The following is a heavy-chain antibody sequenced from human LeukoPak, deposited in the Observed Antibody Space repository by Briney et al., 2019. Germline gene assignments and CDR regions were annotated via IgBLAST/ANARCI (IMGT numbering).Heavy chain of an antibody. D-gene: IGHD5-12*01. Sequence: PSETLSITCPFSGGSISSYYWSWIRPPPGKGRAGIGYIYKGGSTNYNPSLKSRVTISVDTSKNQFSLKLRSVTAADTAVYYCARVSGYDWESFYDYWGEGTLVTVSS. CDR1: GGSISSYY. V-gene: IGHV4-59*01. CDR3: ARVSGYDWESFYDY. CDR2: IYKGGST. J-gene: IGHJ4*02.